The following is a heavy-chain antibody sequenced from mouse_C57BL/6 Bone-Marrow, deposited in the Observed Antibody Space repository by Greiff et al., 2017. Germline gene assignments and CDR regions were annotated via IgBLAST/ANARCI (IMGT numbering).Heavy chain of an antibody. J-gene: IGHJ3*01. CDR3: ARSSLYDYDCKAWFAY. D-gene: IGHD2-4*01. Sequence: QLQQSGAELARPGASVKMSCKASGYTFTSYTMHWVKQRPGKGLEWMGYINPSSGYTKYNTKFKDKATLTADKSSSTAYMQRSRLTSYDSAVYYCARSSLYDYDCKAWFAYWCQVTLVTVSA. V-gene: IGHV1-4*01. CDR2: INPSSGYT. CDR1: GYTFTSYT.